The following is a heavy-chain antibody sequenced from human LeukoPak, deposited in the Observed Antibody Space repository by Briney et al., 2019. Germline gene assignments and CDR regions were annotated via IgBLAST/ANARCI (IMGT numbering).Heavy chain of an antibody. CDR2: INHSGST. D-gene: IGHD3-22*01. CDR1: GGSFSGYY. Sequence: SETLSLTCAVYGGSFSGYYWSWIRQPPGKGLEWIGEINHSGSTNYNPSLKSRVTISVDTSKNQFSLKLSSVTAADTAVYYCARRGWPYYYDSTGKKNWFDPWGQETLVTVSS. V-gene: IGHV4-34*01. CDR3: ARRGWPYYYDSTGKKNWFDP. J-gene: IGHJ5*02.